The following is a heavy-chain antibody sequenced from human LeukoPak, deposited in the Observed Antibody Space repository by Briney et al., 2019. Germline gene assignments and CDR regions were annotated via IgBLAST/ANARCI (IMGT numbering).Heavy chain of an antibody. CDR1: GGTFISYA. J-gene: IGHJ4*02. Sequence: GSSVKVSCKASGGTFISYAISWVRRAPGQGLEWMGGIIPIFGTANYAQKFQGRVTITTDESTSTAYMELSSLRSEDTAVYYCAKGFASGWEPFDYWGQGTLVTVSS. CDR2: IIPIFGTA. V-gene: IGHV1-69*05. CDR3: AKGFASGWEPFDY. D-gene: IGHD1-26*01.